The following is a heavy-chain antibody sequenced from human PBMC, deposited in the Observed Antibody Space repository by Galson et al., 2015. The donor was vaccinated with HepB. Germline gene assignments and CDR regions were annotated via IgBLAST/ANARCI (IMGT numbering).Heavy chain of an antibody. V-gene: IGHV5-51*01. D-gene: IGHD4-17*01. Sequence: QSGAEVKKPGESLKISCEGSGYSFASYWIGWVRQMPEKGLEWMGIIYPGDSDTRYSPSFQGQVTFSADKSISTAYLQWNSLKASDTAMYYCARPGSYGATFIDYWGQGTLVTVSS. CDR1: GYSFASYW. CDR2: IYPGDSDT. J-gene: IGHJ4*02. CDR3: ARPGSYGATFIDY.